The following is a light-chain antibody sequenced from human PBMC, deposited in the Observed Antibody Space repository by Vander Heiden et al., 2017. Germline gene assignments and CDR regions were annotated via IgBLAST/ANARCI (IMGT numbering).Light chain of an antibody. V-gene: IGLV1-47*01. J-gene: IGLJ2*01. CDR2: GNN. CDR3: AAWDDSLSGLV. Sequence: QSVLTQPPSASGTPGQRVTISCSGSSSNSGSNYVYWYQQLPGTAPKLLIYGNNQRPSGVPDRFSGSKSGTSASLAISGLRSEDEADYYCAAWDDSLSGLVFGGGTKLTVL. CDR1: SSNSGSNY.